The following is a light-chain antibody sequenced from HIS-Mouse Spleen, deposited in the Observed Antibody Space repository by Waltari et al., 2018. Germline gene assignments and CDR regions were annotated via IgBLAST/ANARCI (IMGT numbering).Light chain of an antibody. CDR3: YSTDSSGNHRV. CDR2: EDS. Sequence: SYELTQPPSASVSPGQTARITCSGDDLPTKYDYWYQQKSGQAPVLVIYEDSKRPSGIPERFSGSSSGTMATLTISGAQVEDEADYYCYSTDSSGNHRVFGGGTKLTVL. CDR1: DLPTKY. V-gene: IGLV3-10*01. J-gene: IGLJ2*01.